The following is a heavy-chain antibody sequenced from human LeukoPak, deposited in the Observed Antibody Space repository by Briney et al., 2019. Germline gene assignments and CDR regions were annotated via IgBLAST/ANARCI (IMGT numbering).Heavy chain of an antibody. D-gene: IGHD3-22*01. Sequence: GGSLRLSCAAPGFTFSSYAMSWVRQAPGKGLEWVSAISGSGGSTYYADSVKGRFTISRDNSKNTLYLQMNSLRAEDTAVYYCAKDQYYYDSSGYYGDAFDIWGQGTMVTVSS. J-gene: IGHJ3*02. CDR2: ISGSGGST. V-gene: IGHV3-23*01. CDR1: GFTFSSYA. CDR3: AKDQYYYDSSGYYGDAFDI.